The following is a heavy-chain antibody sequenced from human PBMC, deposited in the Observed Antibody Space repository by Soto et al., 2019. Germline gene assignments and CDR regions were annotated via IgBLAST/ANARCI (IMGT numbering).Heavy chain of an antibody. V-gene: IGHV4-31*03. CDR3: TKQKGDSRTYNGMDV. CDR2: IYYSGST. Sequence: PSETLSLTCTVSGGSISSGGYYWGGIRQHPGKGLEWIGYIYYSGSTYYNPSLKSRVTISVDTSKNQFSLKLNSVTPADTAVYYCTKQKGDSRTYNGMDVWGQGTTVTVSS. D-gene: IGHD2-21*02. J-gene: IGHJ6*02. CDR1: GGSISSGGYY.